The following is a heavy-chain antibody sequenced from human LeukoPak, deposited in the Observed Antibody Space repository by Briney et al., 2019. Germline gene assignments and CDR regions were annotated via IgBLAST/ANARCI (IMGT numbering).Heavy chain of an antibody. V-gene: IGHV3-7*03. J-gene: IGHJ3*02. Sequence: GGSLRLSCAASGFTFSSYWMNWARQAPGKGLEWVASINHNGNVNYYVDSVKGRFTISRDNVKNSLYLQMSNLRAEDTAVYFCARGWVVATGGFDMWGQGTMVTVSS. CDR3: ARGWVVATGGFDM. D-gene: IGHD2-8*02. CDR2: INHNGNVN. CDR1: GFTFSSYW.